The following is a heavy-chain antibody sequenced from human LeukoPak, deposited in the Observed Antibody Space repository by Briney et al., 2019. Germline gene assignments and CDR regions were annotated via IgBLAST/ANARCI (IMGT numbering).Heavy chain of an antibody. V-gene: IGHV4-4*02. Sequence: KPSETLSLTCAVSGGSISSGNWWSWVRQPPGQGLEWIGEIYHSGSTNYNPSLKSRVTISVDKSKNQFSLKLSSVTAADTAVYYCARARYSSGPTSPWGQGTLVTVSS. D-gene: IGHD6-19*01. CDR3: ARARYSSGPTSP. CDR1: GGSISSGNW. CDR2: IYHSGST. J-gene: IGHJ5*02.